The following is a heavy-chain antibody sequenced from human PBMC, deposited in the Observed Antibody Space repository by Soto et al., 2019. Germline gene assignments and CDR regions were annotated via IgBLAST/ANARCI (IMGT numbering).Heavy chain of an antibody. D-gene: IGHD6-13*01. CDR1: GFTFSSYA. J-gene: IGHJ4*02. Sequence: EVQLLESGGGLVQPGGSLRLSCAASGFTFSSYAMSWVRQAPGKGLEWVSAISGSGGSTYYADSVKGRFTISRDNSKNTLYLQMNSLKAEDTAVYYCAKSRTAAGTFNYWGQGTLVTVSS. CDR2: ISGSGGST. V-gene: IGHV3-23*01. CDR3: AKSRTAAGTFNY.